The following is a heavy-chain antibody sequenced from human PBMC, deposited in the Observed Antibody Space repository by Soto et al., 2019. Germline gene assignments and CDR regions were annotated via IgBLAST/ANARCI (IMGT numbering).Heavy chain of an antibody. CDR1: GGSISSYY. CDR2: IYYSGST. CDR3: ARVADFWSGYYTGYWFDP. D-gene: IGHD3-3*01. J-gene: IGHJ5*02. Sequence: SXTLSLTCTVSGGSISSYYWSWIRQPPVNGLEWIGYIYYSGSTNYNPSLKSRVTISVDTSKNQFSLKLSSVTAADTAVYYCARVADFWSGYYTGYWFDPWGQGTLVTVSS. V-gene: IGHV4-59*01.